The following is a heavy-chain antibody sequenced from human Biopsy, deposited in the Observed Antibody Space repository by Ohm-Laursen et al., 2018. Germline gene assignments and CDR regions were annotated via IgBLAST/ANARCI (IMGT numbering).Heavy chain of an antibody. V-gene: IGHV4-34*08. CDR1: GKTFSDYQ. D-gene: IGHD2-15*01. Sequence: SETLSLTCAVFGKTFSDYQWSWIRQPPGKGLEWIGQINQAGTTNYNPSLKSRVSISADASKYEFPQRLTFVTAADTAVYLCGNEVHGRDYWGLGAQVTVSS. CDR2: INQAGTT. CDR3: GNEVHGRDY. J-gene: IGHJ4*02.